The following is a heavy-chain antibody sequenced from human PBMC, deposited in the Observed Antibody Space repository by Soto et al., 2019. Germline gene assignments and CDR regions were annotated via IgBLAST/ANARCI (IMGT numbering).Heavy chain of an antibody. CDR3: ARDRPVRGVLYYYYGMDV. J-gene: IGHJ6*02. CDR2: IYYSGST. Sequence: SETLSLTCTVSGGSISSYYWSWIRQPPGKGLEWIGYIYYSGSTNYNPSLKSRVTISVDTSKNQFSLKLSSVTAADTAVYYCARDRPVRGVLYYYYGMDVWGQGTTVTVSS. V-gene: IGHV4-59*01. CDR1: GGSISSYY. D-gene: IGHD3-10*01.